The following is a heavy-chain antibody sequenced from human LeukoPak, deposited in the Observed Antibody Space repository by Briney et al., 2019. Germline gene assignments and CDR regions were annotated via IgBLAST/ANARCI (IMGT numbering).Heavy chain of an antibody. CDR3: AQTGDSSGWYFDY. D-gene: IGHD6-25*01. CDR1: GFTFSSYA. V-gene: IGHV3-30*04. Sequence: GGSLRLSCAASGFTFSSYAMHWVRQAPGKGLEWVAVISYDGSNKYYADSVKGRFTISRDNSKNTLYLQMNSLRAEDTAVYYCAQTGDSSGWYFDYWGQGTLVTVSS. J-gene: IGHJ4*02. CDR2: ISYDGSNK.